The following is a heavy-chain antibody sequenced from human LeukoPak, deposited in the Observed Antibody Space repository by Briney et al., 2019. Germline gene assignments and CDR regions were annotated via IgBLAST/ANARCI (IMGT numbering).Heavy chain of an antibody. V-gene: IGHV3-30*18. CDR1: GFTFSNYA. CDR2: ISDDGSNK. D-gene: IGHD6-19*01. CDR3: AKDRYSSGWYSDFDY. Sequence: GGSLRLSCAASGFTFSNYAMHWVRPAPGKGRWWVAVISDDGSNKYYGDSVKGRFTISRDNSKNTVYLQMNSLRAEDTAVYYCAKDRYSSGWYSDFDYWGQGTLVTVSS. J-gene: IGHJ4*02.